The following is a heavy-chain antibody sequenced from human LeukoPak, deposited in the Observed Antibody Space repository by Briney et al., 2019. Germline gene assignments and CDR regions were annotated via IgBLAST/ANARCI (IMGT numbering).Heavy chain of an antibody. CDR1: GYTFTSYY. CDR2: INPSGGST. D-gene: IGHD3-22*01. V-gene: IGHV1-46*01. Sequence: GASVKVSCKASGYTFTSYYMHWVRQAPGQGLEWMGIINPSGGSTSYAQKFQGRVTMTRDTSTSTVYMELSSLRSEDTAVYYCARAFYDSSGYYSPFDYWGQGTLVTGSS. J-gene: IGHJ4*02. CDR3: ARAFYDSSGYYSPFDY.